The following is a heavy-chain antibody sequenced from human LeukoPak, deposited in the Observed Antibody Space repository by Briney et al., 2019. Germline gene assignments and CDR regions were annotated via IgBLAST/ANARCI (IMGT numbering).Heavy chain of an antibody. V-gene: IGHV3-30*18. CDR3: AKDSDIVVVPAAKSTPPGY. CDR1: GFTFSSYG. CDR2: ISYDGSNK. Sequence: GGSLRLSCAASGFTFSSYGMHWVRQAPGKGLEWVAVISYDGSNKYYADSVKGRFTISRDNSKNTLYLQMNSLRAGDTAVYYCAKDSDIVVVPAAKSTPPGYWGQGTLVTVSS. J-gene: IGHJ4*02. D-gene: IGHD2-2*01.